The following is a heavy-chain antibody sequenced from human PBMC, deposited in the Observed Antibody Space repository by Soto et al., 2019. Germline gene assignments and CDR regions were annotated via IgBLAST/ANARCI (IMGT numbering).Heavy chain of an antibody. D-gene: IGHD3-22*01. CDR3: ANQQYYYDSSGYPGTGAFDI. CDR1: GGTFSSYA. CDR2: IIPIFGTA. Sequence: QVQLVQSGAEVKKPGSSVKVSCKASGGTFSSYAISWVRQAPGQGLEWMGGIIPIFGTANYAQKFQGRVTITADESTSTAYMELSSLRSEDTAVYYCANQQYYYDSSGYPGTGAFDIWGQGTMVTVSS. V-gene: IGHV1-69*01. J-gene: IGHJ3*02.